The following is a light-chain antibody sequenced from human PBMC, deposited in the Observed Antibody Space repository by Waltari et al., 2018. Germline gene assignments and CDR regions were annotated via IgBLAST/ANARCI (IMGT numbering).Light chain of an antibody. Sequence: EIVLTQSPPTLSVSPGERATLSCIASQTISNNLAWYQQQPGQAPRLLIYGASTRATAIPDRFSGSGSGTEFTLTITSLQSEDFAVYYCQQYNEWPPWTFGQGTKVDIK. CDR1: QTISNN. CDR2: GAS. J-gene: IGKJ1*01. CDR3: QQYNEWPPWT. V-gene: IGKV3-15*01.